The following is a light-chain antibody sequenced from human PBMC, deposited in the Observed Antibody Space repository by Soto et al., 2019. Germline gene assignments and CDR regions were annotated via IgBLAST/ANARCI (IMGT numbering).Light chain of an antibody. CDR2: DAS. CDR1: QSIANNY. CDR3: QQYGSSPWT. V-gene: IGKV3-20*01. Sequence: EVALTQSPGTLSLSPGARATLSCRASQSIANNYLTWYQQKPGQAPRVLIYDASTRATGIPDRFSGSGSGTDFTLTISRLEPEDSAVYYCQQYGSSPWTFVQGTKVDIK. J-gene: IGKJ1*01.